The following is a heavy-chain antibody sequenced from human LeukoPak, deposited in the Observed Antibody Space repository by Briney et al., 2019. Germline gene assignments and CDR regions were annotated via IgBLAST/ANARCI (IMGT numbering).Heavy chain of an antibody. J-gene: IGHJ4*02. D-gene: IGHD1-26*01. CDR3: ARVWFSGSYPVDY. Sequence: GGSLRLSCAASGFTFSDYYMSWIRQAPGKGLEWVSYISSSGSIIYYADSVKGRFTISRDNAKNSLYLQMNSLRAEDTAVYYCARVWFSGSYPVDYWGQGTLVTVSS. V-gene: IGHV3-11*01. CDR1: GFTFSDYY. CDR2: ISSSGSII.